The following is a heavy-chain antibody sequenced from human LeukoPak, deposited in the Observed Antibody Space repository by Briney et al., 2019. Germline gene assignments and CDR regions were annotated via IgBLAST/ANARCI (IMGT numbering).Heavy chain of an antibody. Sequence: SETLSLTCTVSGGSISSSSYYWGWIRQPPGKGLKWIGSIYYSGSTYYNPSLKSRVTISVDTSKNQFSLKLSSVTAADTAVYYCARHSIVVVPAAAFDYWGQGTLVTVSS. J-gene: IGHJ4*02. CDR2: IYYSGST. CDR1: GGSISSSSYY. V-gene: IGHV4-39*01. D-gene: IGHD2-2*01. CDR3: ARHSIVVVPAAAFDY.